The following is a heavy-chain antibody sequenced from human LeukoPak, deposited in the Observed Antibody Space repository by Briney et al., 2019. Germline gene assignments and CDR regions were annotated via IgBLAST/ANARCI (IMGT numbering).Heavy chain of an antibody. CDR2: ISSSGSTI. V-gene: IGHV3-48*03. CDR1: GFTFSSYE. CDR3: AREWHSFFDY. Sequence: GGSLRLSCAASGFTFSSYEMNWVRQAPGKGLEWVSYISSSGSTIYYADSVKGRFTISRDNAKNSLYLQMNSLRAEDTAVYYCAREWHSFFDYWGQGTLVTVSS. J-gene: IGHJ4*02. D-gene: IGHD5-18*01.